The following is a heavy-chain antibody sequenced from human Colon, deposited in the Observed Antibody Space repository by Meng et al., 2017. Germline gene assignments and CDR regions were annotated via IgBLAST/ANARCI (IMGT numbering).Heavy chain of an antibody. CDR2: IYTADGNR. CDR1: GYSFTSYG. Sequence: VHLVQSGAEWKKPGASVKVSCQASGYSFTSYGMHWLRQAPGQRPEWMGWIYTADGNRRYSQRFQDRLTITSDTFARTAYMELSSLRSEDTAVYFCARDERGGPYYFDYWGQGTLVTVSS. J-gene: IGHJ4*02. CDR3: ARDERGGPYYFDY. V-gene: IGHV1-3*04.